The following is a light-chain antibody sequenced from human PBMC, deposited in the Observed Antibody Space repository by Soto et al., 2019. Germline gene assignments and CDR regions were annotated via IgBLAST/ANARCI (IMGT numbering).Light chain of an antibody. Sequence: VMTQSPATLSVSPGARATLSCRASESVDSNLAWYQQKPGQAPRLLXYGASTRATGIPARFSGSASGTELTLTISSLQSEDFAVYYCQQYNNWPPWTFGQGTKVDIK. CDR2: GAS. J-gene: IGKJ1*01. CDR3: QQYNNWPPWT. CDR1: ESVDSN. V-gene: IGKV3-15*01.